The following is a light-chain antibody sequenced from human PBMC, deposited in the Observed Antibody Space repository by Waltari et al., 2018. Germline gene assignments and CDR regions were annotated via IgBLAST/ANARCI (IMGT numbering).Light chain of an antibody. CDR1: QSVSRY. J-gene: IGKJ1*01. V-gene: IGKV3-20*01. CDR2: AAS. CDR3: QHHVRLPAT. Sequence: EMVLTQSPGTVSLSPGERATLSCRASQSVSRYLAWYQQKPGQAPRLLIYAASTRATGIPDRFSGSGSGTDFSLTISRLEPEDIAVYFCQHHVRLPATFGQGTKVEIK.